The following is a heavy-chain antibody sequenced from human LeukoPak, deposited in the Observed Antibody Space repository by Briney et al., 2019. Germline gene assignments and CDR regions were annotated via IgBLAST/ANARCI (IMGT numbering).Heavy chain of an antibody. D-gene: IGHD4-11*01. J-gene: IGHJ4*02. CDR2: ISYDGSNK. CDR1: GFTFSSYA. Sequence: GGSLTLSCAASGFTFSSYAMHWVRQAQGKGLEWVAVISYDGSNKYYADSVKGRFTISRDNSKNTLYLQMNSLRAEDTAVYYCARHLMRTVTPINYFDYWGQGTLVTVSS. CDR3: ARHLMRTVTPINYFDY. V-gene: IGHV3-30-3*01.